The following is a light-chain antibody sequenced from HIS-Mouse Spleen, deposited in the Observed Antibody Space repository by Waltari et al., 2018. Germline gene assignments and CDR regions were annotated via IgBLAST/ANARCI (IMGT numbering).Light chain of an antibody. CDR1: SSDVGSYNL. J-gene: IGLJ7*01. CDR2: EGS. Sequence: QSALTQPASVSGSPGQSITISCTGTSSDVGSYNLVSWYQQHPGKAPKLRIFEGSKRPSGVSNRFSGSKSGNTASLTISGLQAEDEADYYCCSYAGSSTLAVFGGGTQLTVL. V-gene: IGLV2-23*01. CDR3: CSYAGSSTLAV.